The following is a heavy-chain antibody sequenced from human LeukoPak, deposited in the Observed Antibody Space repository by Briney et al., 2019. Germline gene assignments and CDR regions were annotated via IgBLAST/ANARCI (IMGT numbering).Heavy chain of an antibody. J-gene: IGHJ5*02. Sequence: GGSLRLSCAASGFTFSSYSMNWVRQAPGKGLEWVSSISSSSSYIYYADSVRGRFTISRDNSKNTLYLQMNSLRAEDTAVYYCASGYSSGRGNDWFDPWGQGTLVTVSS. CDR1: GFTFSSYS. D-gene: IGHD6-19*01. CDR2: ISSSSSYI. V-gene: IGHV3-21*04. CDR3: ASGYSSGRGNDWFDP.